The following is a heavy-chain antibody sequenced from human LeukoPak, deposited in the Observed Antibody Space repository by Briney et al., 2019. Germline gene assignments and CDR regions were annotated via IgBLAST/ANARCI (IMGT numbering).Heavy chain of an antibody. D-gene: IGHD3-16*01. CDR2: ISGSGGST. Sequence: GGSLRLSCAASGFTFSSYAMSWVRQAPGKGLEWVSAISGSGGSTYYADSVKGRFTISRDNAKNSLYLQMNSLRAEDTAVYYCARERQGGYFDYWGQGTLVTVSS. J-gene: IGHJ4*02. CDR3: ARERQGGYFDY. CDR1: GFTFSSYA. V-gene: IGHV3-23*01.